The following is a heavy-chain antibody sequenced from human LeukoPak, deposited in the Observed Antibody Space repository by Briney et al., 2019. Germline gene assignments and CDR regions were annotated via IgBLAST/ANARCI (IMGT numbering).Heavy chain of an antibody. CDR2: IKQDGSEK. CDR3: VREARESGGFDY. J-gene: IGHJ4*02. Sequence: PGGSLRLSCAASGFTCSTYWMSWVLQAPGKVLEWLANIKQDGSEKNYVDSVKGRFTISRDNAKNSLYLQMNSLRAEDTAVYYCVREARESGGFDYWGQGTLVTVSS. CDR1: GFTCSTYW. V-gene: IGHV3-7*01. D-gene: IGHD5-24*01.